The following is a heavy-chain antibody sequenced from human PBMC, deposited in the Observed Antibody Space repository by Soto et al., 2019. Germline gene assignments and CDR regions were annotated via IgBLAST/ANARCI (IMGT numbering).Heavy chain of an antibody. J-gene: IGHJ5*02. D-gene: IGHD2-8*02. CDR2: IYYSGST. Sequence: PSETLSLSCTVSGGSISSYYWSWIRQPPGKGLEWIGYIYYSGSTNYNPSLKSRVTISVDTSKNQFSLKLSSVTAADTAVYYCARVSGYWEFDPWGQETLVTVSS. V-gene: IGHV4-59*01. CDR3: ARVSGYWEFDP. CDR1: GGSISSYY.